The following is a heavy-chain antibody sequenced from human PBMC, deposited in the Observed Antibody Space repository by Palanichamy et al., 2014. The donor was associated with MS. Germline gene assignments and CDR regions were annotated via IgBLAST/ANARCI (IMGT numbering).Heavy chain of an antibody. CDR1: GYTFINYD. J-gene: IGHJ4*02. Sequence: QVQLVQSGAEVKKPGASVKVSCKASGYTFINYDINWVRQATGQGLEWMGWVNPHSGNTGYAQKFQGGVTMTRNTSISTAYMGLSSLRSEDTAVYYCARGVPYYDILTGYCDYWGQGTLVTVSS. D-gene: IGHD3-9*01. CDR3: ARGVPYYDILTGYCDY. CDR2: VNPHSGNT. V-gene: IGHV1-8*01.